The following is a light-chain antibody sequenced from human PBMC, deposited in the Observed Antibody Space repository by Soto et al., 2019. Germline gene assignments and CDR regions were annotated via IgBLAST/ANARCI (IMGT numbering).Light chain of an antibody. V-gene: IGLV2-8*01. CDR2: EVS. CDR3: SSYAGSNNWV. CDR1: SSDVGGYNY. J-gene: IGLJ2*01. Sequence: QSALTQPPSASESPGQSVIISCTGTSSDVGGYNYVSWYQQLPGKAPKLMIYEVSKRPSGVPDRFSGSKSGNTASLTVSGLQSEDEADYFCSSYAGSNNWVFGGGTKLTVL.